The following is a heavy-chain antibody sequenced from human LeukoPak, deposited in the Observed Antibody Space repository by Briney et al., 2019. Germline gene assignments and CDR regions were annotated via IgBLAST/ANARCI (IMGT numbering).Heavy chain of an antibody. D-gene: IGHD2-2*01. Sequence: GGSLRLSCAASGFTFNNYWMHWVRQVPGKGLVWVSRINSDGSSTTYADSVKGRFTISRDNAKNTLYLQMSSLRAEDTAVYYCARLLSRSSTSCYNYWGQGTLVTVSS. V-gene: IGHV3-74*01. CDR3: ARLLSRSSTSCYNY. CDR1: GFTFNNYW. CDR2: INSDGSST. J-gene: IGHJ4*02.